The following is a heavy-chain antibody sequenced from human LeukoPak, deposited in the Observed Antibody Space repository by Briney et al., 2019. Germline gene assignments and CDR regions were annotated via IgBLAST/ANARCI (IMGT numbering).Heavy chain of an antibody. V-gene: IGHV3-66*02. CDR3: ARGFGKVAANVFGGYTMDV. D-gene: IGHD6-6*01. Sequence: GVSLRLSCAASGFTVNSNYMSWVRQAPGKGLEWVSLIYTGGSTYYADSVKGRFTISRDNSKNILYLQMNSLRPEDTAVYYCARGFGKVAANVFGGYTMDVWGQGTTVTVSS. CDR2: IYTGGST. CDR1: GFTVNSNY. J-gene: IGHJ6*02.